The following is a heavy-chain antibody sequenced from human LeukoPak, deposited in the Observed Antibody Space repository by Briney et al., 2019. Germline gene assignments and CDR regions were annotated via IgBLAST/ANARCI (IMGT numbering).Heavy chain of an antibody. J-gene: IGHJ3*02. CDR1: GFTFSSYW. D-gene: IGHD2-15*01. Sequence: GGSLRLSCAASGFTFSSYWMSWVRQAPGKGLDWVANIKQDGSEKYYVDSVKGRFTISRDNAKNSLYLQMNSLRAEDTAVYYCAREDLYQAFDIWGQGTMVTVSS. V-gene: IGHV3-7*03. CDR2: IKQDGSEK. CDR3: AREDLYQAFDI.